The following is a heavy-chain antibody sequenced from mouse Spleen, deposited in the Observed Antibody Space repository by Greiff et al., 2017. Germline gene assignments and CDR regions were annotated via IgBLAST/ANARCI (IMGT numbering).Heavy chain of an antibody. J-gene: IGHJ4*01. V-gene: IGHV1-64*01. CDR3: ARKGYYDYDGPYMDY. CDR1: GYTFTSYW. CDR2: IHPNSGIT. Sequence: QVQLQQPGAELVKPGASVKLSCKASGYTFTSYWLNWVKQRPAQGLEWIGMIHPNSGITNYNEKFKSTATLTADKSSSTAYMHLTGLTSEDSAVYYCARKGYYDYDGPYMDYWGQGTSVTVSS. D-gene: IGHD2-4*01.